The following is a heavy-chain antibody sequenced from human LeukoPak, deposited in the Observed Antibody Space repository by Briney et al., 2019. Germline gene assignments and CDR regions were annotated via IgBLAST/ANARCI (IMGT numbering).Heavy chain of an antibody. CDR1: GFTFSGSA. D-gene: IGHD2-8*01. J-gene: IGHJ4*02. V-gene: IGHV3-73*01. CDR2: IAGRANYYST. CDR3: ATNREGRTNY. Sequence: GGSLKLSCATSGFTFSGSALHWVRQAPGKGLEWIARIAGRANYYSTAYTASLIVRFTISRDNSRNTAYLQLNSLKAEDTAVYYCATNREGRTNYWGQGTLVTVSS.